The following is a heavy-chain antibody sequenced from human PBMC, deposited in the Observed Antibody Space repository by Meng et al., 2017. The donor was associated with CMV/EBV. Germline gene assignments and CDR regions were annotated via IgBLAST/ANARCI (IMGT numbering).Heavy chain of an antibody. D-gene: IGHD3-3*01. J-gene: IGHJ4*02. CDR1: GFTFSNAW. CDR2: IKSKTDGGTT. CDR3: TTAAYYDFWSGYYLNYFDY. Sequence: GESLKISCAASGFTFSNAWMSWVRQAPGKGLEWVGRIKSKTDGGTTDYAAPVKGRFTISRDDSKNTLYLQMNSLKTEGTAVYYCTTAAYYDFWSGYYLNYFDYWGQGTLVTVSS. V-gene: IGHV3-15*01.